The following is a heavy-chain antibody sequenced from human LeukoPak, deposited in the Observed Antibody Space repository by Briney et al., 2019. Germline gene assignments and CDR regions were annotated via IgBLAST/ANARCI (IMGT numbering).Heavy chain of an antibody. V-gene: IGHV1-69*05. D-gene: IGHD3-16*02. CDR2: IIPIFGTP. CDR3: AASMVTFGGIIDYYFDY. CDR1: LGTFSGYA. J-gene: IGHJ4*02. Sequence: GSSVKVCSTASLGTFSGYAINWVGQAPGQGLEWMGKIIPIFGTPNYAQKFQGRVTITTDESARTAYMELSSLRSEDTALYYCAASMVTFGGIIDYYFDYWGQGTLVTVSS.